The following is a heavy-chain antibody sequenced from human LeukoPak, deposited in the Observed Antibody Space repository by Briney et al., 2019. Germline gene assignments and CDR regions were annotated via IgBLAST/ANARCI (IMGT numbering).Heavy chain of an antibody. Sequence: ASVKVSCKASGYTFTGYYMHWVRQAPGQGLEWMGRINPNSGGTNYAQKFQGRVTMTRDTSISIAYMELSRLRSDDTAVYYCARESRPELLWFGELLYQSRRVFDYWGQGTLVTVSS. CDR3: ARESRPELLWFGELLYQSRRVFDY. J-gene: IGHJ4*02. D-gene: IGHD3-10*01. V-gene: IGHV1-2*06. CDR2: INPNSGGT. CDR1: GYTFTGYY.